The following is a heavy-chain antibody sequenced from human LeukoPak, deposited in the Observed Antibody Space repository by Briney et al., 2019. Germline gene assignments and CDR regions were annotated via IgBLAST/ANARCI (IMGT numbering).Heavy chain of an antibody. D-gene: IGHD1-1*01. CDR1: GFTFSSYA. J-gene: IGHJ4*02. CDR3: AKESGSRRLGNFDY. CDR2: ISDSGGSS. Sequence: GGSLRLSCAASGFTFSSYAMHWVRQAPGKGLEWVSAISDSGGSSDYAGSVKGRFTISRDNSKNTLYLQMNSLRAEDTAVYYCAKESGSRRLGNFDYWGQGTLVTVSS. V-gene: IGHV3-23*01.